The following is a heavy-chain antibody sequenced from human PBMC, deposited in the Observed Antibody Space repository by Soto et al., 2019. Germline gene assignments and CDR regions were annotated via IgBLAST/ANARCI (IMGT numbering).Heavy chain of an antibody. J-gene: IGHJ4*02. CDR2: ISYDGSNK. CDR3: AKGGPMVRGPRGYFDY. D-gene: IGHD3-10*01. V-gene: IGHV3-30*18. CDR1: GFTFSSYG. Sequence: QVQLVESGGGVVQPGRSLRLSCAASGFTFSSYGMHWVRQAPGKGLEWVAVISYDGSNKYYADSVKGRFTISRDNSKNTLYLQMISLRAEDTAVYYCAKGGPMVRGPRGYFDYWGQGTLVTVSS.